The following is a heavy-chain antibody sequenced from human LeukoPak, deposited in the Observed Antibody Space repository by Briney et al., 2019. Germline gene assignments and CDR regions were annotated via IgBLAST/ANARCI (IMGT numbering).Heavy chain of an antibody. D-gene: IGHD1-20*01. CDR1: GFTFRNLG. CDR2: IENDGTTK. V-gene: IGHV3-30*02. J-gene: IGHJ4*02. CDR3: VSDLHGINWYVQ. Sequence: HPGGSLRLSCPASGFTFRNLGMHWARQAPGKGLEWVAFIENDGTTKYYADSVKGRFSISRDNSKNTLFLQMNSLRADDTSMYYCVSDLHGINWYVQWGQGTLVTVSS.